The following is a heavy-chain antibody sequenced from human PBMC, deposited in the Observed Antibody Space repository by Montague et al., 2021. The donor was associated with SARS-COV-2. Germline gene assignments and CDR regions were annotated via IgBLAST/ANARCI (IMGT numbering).Heavy chain of an antibody. CDR1: GGSFSGYY. V-gene: IGHV4-34*01. CDR3: ARVTGGYCHGSSIYFDY. Sequence: SETLSLTCTVSGGSFSGYYWSWIRQPPGKGLEWIGDINHSGSTNYNPSLKSRVTLSVDTSKNQFSLKLSSLTAADTAVYYCARVTGGYCHGSSIYFDYWGQGTMVTVSS. J-gene: IGHJ4*03. D-gene: IGHD3-22*01. CDR2: INHSGST.